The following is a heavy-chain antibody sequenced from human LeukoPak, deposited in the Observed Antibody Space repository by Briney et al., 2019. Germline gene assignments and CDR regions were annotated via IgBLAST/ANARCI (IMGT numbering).Heavy chain of an antibody. J-gene: IGHJ3*02. D-gene: IGHD4-17*01. CDR2: IRYDGNNK. V-gene: IGHV3-30*02. Sequence: PGGSLRLSCAASGFTFSSYGKDWVRQAPGKGLEWVAFIRYDGNNKDYADSVKGRFTISRDNSKNTLYLQMNSLRVEDTAVYYCAKGYGDLVAFDIWGQGTMVTVSS. CDR3: AKGYGDLVAFDI. CDR1: GFTFSSYG.